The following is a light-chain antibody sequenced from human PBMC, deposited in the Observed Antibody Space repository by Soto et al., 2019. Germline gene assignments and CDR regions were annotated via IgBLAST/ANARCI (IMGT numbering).Light chain of an antibody. J-gene: IGLJ2*01. Sequence: QSALTQPASVSGSPGQSITISCTGTSDDVGSYNLVSWYQQHPGKAPKVMIYEVTKRPSGVPDRFSGSKSGNAASLTVSGLQAEDEADYYCSSYAGTLVVFGGGTKLTVL. CDR3: SSYAGTLVV. CDR1: SDDVGSYNL. CDR2: EVT. V-gene: IGLV2-14*02.